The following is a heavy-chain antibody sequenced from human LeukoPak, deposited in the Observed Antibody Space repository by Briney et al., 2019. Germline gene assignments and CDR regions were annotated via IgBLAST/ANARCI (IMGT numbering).Heavy chain of an antibody. CDR2: INPSSGGT. Sequence: EASVKVSCKASGYTFTGYYMHWVRQAPGQGLEWMGWINPSSGGTNYAQKFQGRVTMTRDTSISTAYMELSRLRSDDTAVYYCARDLTLHSGYDFFAFDIWGQGTMVTVSS. J-gene: IGHJ3*02. V-gene: IGHV1-2*02. CDR1: GYTFTGYY. CDR3: ARDLTLHSGYDFFAFDI. D-gene: IGHD5-12*01.